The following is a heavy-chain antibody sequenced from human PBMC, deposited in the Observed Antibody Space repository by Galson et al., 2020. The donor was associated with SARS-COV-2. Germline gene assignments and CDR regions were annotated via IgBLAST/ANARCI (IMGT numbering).Heavy chain of an antibody. D-gene: IGHD6-19*01. V-gene: IGHV3-21*01. CDR2: ISSSSSYI. J-gene: IGHJ4*02. CDR1: GFTFSSYN. CDR3: ARVGAVAGTDY. Sequence: GESLKISCAASGFTFSSYNMNWVRQAPGKGLEWVSSISSSSSYIYYADSVKGRFTISRDNAKNSLYLQMNSLRAEDTAVYYCARVGAVAGTDYWGQGTLVTVSS.